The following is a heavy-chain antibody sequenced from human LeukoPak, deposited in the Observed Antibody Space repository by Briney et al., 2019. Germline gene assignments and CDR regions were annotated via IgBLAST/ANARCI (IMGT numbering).Heavy chain of an antibody. CDR2: ISYDGSNK. V-gene: IGHV3-30-3*01. Sequence: GGSLRLSCAASGFTFSNYAMHWVRQAPGKGLEWVAVISYDGSNKYYAGSVKGRFTISRDNSKNTLYLQMNSLRPEDTAVYDCARDSVAGTSLDYWGQGTLVTVSS. CDR3: ARDSVAGTSLDY. J-gene: IGHJ4*02. CDR1: GFTFSNYA. D-gene: IGHD6-19*01.